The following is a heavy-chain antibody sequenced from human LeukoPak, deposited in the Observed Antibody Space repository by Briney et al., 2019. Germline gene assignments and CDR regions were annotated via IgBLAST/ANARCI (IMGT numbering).Heavy chain of an antibody. Sequence: PSQTLSLTCTVSGGSISSGDYYWSWIRQPPGKGLEWIGYIYYSGSTNYNPSLKSRVTISVDTSKNQFSLKLSSVTAADTAVYYCARVRAGAAAAQRYYFDYWGQGTLVTVSS. D-gene: IGHD6-13*01. V-gene: IGHV4-61*08. J-gene: IGHJ4*02. CDR3: ARVRAGAAAAQRYYFDY. CDR2: IYYSGST. CDR1: GGSISSGDYY.